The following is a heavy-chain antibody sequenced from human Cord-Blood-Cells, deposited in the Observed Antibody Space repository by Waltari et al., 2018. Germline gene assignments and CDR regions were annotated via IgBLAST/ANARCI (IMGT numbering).Heavy chain of an antibody. D-gene: IGHD1-1*01. CDR3: ARALRWNENWFDP. J-gene: IGHJ5*02. CDR2: IYHSGST. V-gene: IGHV4-4*02. Sequence: QVQLQESGPGLVKPSGTLSLPCALSGGSISSSNWWIGEIYHSGSTNSNPSLKSRVTISVDKSKNQFSLKLSSVTAADTAVYYCARALRWNENWFDPWGQGTLVTVSS. CDR1: GGSISSSNW.